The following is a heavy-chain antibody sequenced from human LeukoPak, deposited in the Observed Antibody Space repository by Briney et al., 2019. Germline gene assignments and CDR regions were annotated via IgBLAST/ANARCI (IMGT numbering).Heavy chain of an antibody. CDR2: IYYSGST. V-gene: IGHV4-59*11. J-gene: IGHJ6*03. CDR3: ARLLGEGSNEEGYYYYMDV. CDR1: GGSISSHY. Sequence: SETLSLTCTVSGGSISSHYWSWIRQPPGKGLEWIGYIYYSGSTNYNPSLKSRVTISVDTSKNQFTLKLSSVTAADTAVYYCARLLGEGSNEEGYYYYMDVWGKGTTVTVSS. D-gene: IGHD1-26*01.